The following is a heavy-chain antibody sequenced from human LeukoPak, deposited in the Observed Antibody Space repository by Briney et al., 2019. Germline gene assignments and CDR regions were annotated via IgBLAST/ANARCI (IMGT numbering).Heavy chain of an antibody. V-gene: IGHV3-73*01. CDR2: IRSKANSYAT. Sequence: GSLRLSCAASGFTFSGSAMHWVRQASGKGLEWVGRIRSKANSYATAYAASVKGRFTISRDDSKNTAYLQMNSLKTEDTAVYYCTTDGGFWSGYSYFDYWGQGTLVTVSS. D-gene: IGHD3-3*01. J-gene: IGHJ4*02. CDR1: GFTFSGSA. CDR3: TTDGGFWSGYSYFDY.